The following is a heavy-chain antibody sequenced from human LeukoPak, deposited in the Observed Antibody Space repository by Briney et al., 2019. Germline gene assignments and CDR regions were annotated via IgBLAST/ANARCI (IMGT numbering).Heavy chain of an antibody. J-gene: IGHJ6*02. D-gene: IGHD6-19*01. CDR3: AIGLRGSRLSGSYYYYGMDV. CDR1: GYTFTSYA. Sequence: ASVKVSCKASGYTFTSYAIKWVRQATGQGLEWMGGINPNSGGTNYAQKFQGWVTITRDASIGTAYMELSRLRSDETAVYYCAIGLRGSRLSGSYYYYGMDVWGQGSTVSVYS. V-gene: IGHV1-2*04. CDR2: INPNSGGT.